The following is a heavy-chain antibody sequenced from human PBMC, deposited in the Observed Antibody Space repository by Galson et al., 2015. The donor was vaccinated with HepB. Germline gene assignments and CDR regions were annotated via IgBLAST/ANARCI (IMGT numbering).Heavy chain of an antibody. D-gene: IGHD4-23*01. J-gene: IGHJ3*01. CDR2: IYNTGSV. V-gene: IGHV4-59*02. CDR1: GGSVSSHY. CDR3: ARGVDDGGPVDDSFDV. Sequence: SETLSLTCSVSGGSVSSHYWIWIRQPPGKGLESIGYIYNTGSVNYNPSLGSRVTISVDTSKNEFSLKLSSVSAADTAVYYCARGVDDGGPVDDSFDVWGQGRMVTVSS.